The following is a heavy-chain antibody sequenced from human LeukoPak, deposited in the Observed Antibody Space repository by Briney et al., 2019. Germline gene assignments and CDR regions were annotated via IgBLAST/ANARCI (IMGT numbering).Heavy chain of an antibody. CDR3: ARGWYDWGLNH. J-gene: IGHJ5*02. Sequence: SETLSLTCTVSGGSMSGYYWSWIRQPPGKGLEWIGYIFSSGSSNFNPSLKSRVTISVDTSRNQFSLRLSSVTAADTAVYYCARGWYDWGLNHWGQGTLVTVSS. CDR1: GGSMSGYY. V-gene: IGHV4-59*01. D-gene: IGHD3-16*01. CDR2: IFSSGSS.